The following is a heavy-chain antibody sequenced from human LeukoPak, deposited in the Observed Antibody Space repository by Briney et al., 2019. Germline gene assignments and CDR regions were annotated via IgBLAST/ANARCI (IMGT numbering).Heavy chain of an antibody. V-gene: IGHV4-59*01. CDR2: IYYTGST. J-gene: IGHJ2*01. Sequence: SETLSLTCTVSGGSISSYYWSWIRQPPGKGLEWIGYIYYTGSTNYNPSLKSRVTMSADTSKNQFSLKLSSVTAADTAVYYCARDLEHGGNSIWYFDLWGRGTLVTVSS. D-gene: IGHD4-23*01. CDR1: GGSISSYY. CDR3: ARDLEHGGNSIWYFDL.